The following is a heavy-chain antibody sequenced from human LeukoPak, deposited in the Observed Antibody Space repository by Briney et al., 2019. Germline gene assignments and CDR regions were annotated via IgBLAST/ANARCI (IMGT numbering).Heavy chain of an antibody. J-gene: IGHJ6*03. CDR2: VSGNGGRT. D-gene: IGHD2-21*01. Sequence: GGSLRLSCAASGFIVSDHYMGWVRQAPGKGLEWVSSVSGNGGRTYDADSVKGRFTISRDNSKNTLYLQMNSLRVEDTALYYCAKPGRKGIPFDYMDVWGKGTTVTVSS. CDR1: GFIVSDHY. V-gene: IGHV3-23*01. CDR3: AKPGRKGIPFDYMDV.